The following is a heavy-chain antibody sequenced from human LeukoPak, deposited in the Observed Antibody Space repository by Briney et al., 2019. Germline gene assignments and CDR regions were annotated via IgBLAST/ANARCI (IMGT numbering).Heavy chain of an antibody. Sequence: ASVKVSCKASGYTFKNYGISWVRQAPGQGLERMAWISTYNGDTKHAQKVQGRLTLTADASTSTAYMELRGLRSDDTAVYYCARDPSNTSGWYIWFDFWGQGTLVTVSS. D-gene: IGHD6-19*01. V-gene: IGHV1-18*04. J-gene: IGHJ5*01. CDR3: ARDPSNTSGWYIWFDF. CDR2: ISTYNGDT. CDR1: GYTFKNYG.